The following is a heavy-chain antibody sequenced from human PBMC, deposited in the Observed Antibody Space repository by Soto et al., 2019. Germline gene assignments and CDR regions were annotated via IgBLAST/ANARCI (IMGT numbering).Heavy chain of an antibody. CDR1: GYTLTELS. J-gene: IGHJ4*02. CDR3: ATVYDFWSGYNY. V-gene: IGHV1-24*01. Sequence: ASVKVSCKVSGYTLTELSMHWVRQAPGKGLEWMGGFDPEDGETIYAQKFQGRVTMTEDTSTDTAYMELSSLRSEDTAVYYCATVYDFWSGYNYWGQGTLVTVSS. CDR2: FDPEDGET. D-gene: IGHD3-3*01.